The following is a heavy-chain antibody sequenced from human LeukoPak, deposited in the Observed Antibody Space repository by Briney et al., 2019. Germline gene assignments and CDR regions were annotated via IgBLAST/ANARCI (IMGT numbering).Heavy chain of an antibody. D-gene: IGHD3-22*01. J-gene: IGHJ3*02. CDR2: IYYSGST. CDR1: YGSISGYY. Sequence: SETPSLTCSVSYGSISGYYWSWIRQSPGKELVWIGYIYYSGSTNYNPSLKSRVTISADMSKNQVSLKLSSVTAADTALYYCARHFTYYYDSSGYPRDSFDIWGHGTMVTVSS. V-gene: IGHV4-59*08. CDR3: ARHFTYYYDSSGYPRDSFDI.